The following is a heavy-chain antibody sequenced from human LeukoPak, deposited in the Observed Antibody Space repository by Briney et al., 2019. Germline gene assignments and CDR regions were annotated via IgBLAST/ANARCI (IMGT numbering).Heavy chain of an antibody. J-gene: IGHJ4*02. CDR2: IWYDGSNT. V-gene: IGHV3-33*08. Sequence: GRSLRLSCAASGFTFSSYGMHWVRQAPGKGLQWVAVIWYDGSNTYYADSVKGQFTFSRDSSKNTVYLQMDRLRADDTAVYYCGREGSSRTVDYWGQGTLVTVSS. CDR3: GREGSSRTVDY. CDR1: GFTFSSYG. D-gene: IGHD1/OR15-1a*01.